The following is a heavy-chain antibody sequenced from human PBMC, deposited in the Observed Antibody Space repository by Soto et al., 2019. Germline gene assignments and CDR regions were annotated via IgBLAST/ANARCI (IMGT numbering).Heavy chain of an antibody. CDR2: IYHSGST. CDR3: ARAPARYYYDSSGYYYGDYFDY. Sequence: PSETLSLTCTVSGGSISSYYWSWIRQPPGKGLEWIGYIYHSGSTYYNPSLKSRVTISVDRSKNQFSLKLSSVTAADTAVYYCARAPARYYYDSSGYYYGDYFDYWGQGTLVTVSS. J-gene: IGHJ4*02. CDR1: GGSISSYY. D-gene: IGHD3-22*01. V-gene: IGHV4-59*12.